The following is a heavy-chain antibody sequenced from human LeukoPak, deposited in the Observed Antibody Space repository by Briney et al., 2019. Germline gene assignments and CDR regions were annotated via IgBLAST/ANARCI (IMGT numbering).Heavy chain of an antibody. CDR1: GFTFSSYS. CDR3: ATVIVATTTDY. Sequence: GGSLRLSCAASGFTFSSYSMNWVRRAPGKGLEWVSSISSSSSYIYYADSVKGRFTISRDNAKNSLYLQMNSLRAEDTAVYYCATVIVATTTDYWGQGTLVTVSS. CDR2: ISSSSSYI. J-gene: IGHJ4*02. V-gene: IGHV3-21*01. D-gene: IGHD5-12*01.